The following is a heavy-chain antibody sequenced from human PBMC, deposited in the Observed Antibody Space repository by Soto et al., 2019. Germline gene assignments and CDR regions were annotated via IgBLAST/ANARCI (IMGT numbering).Heavy chain of an antibody. CDR1: GFTLSDHY. D-gene: IGHD3-16*01. V-gene: IGHV3-72*01. CDR3: ARGSGTWGLGLAL. CDR2: IRNRANSDTA. J-gene: IGHJ2*01. Sequence: EVQLVESGGGLVQPGGSLRLSCAASGFTLSDHYMDWVRQAPGKGLEWVGRIRNRANSDTAEYAASVKGRLTISRDDSENSLYLQMNSLKNEDTAVYHCARGSGTWGLGLALWGHGTLVTVSS.